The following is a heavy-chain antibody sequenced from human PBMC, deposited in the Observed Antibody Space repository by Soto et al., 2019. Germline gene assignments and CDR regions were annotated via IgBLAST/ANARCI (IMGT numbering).Heavy chain of an antibody. V-gene: IGHV4-59*13. CDR3: ARAHAPTLPFDS. CDR2: IYHSGNA. Sequence: QVQLQESGPGLVKPSETLSLTCTVSGDSIRNVYWSWIRQPPGKGLEWIGFIYHSGNAKYNPSLTSQVAMSVDSSKNQISLSLISVTAADSAVYFCARAHAPTLPFDSWGQGTLVTVSS. D-gene: IGHD2-2*01. CDR1: GDSIRNVY. J-gene: IGHJ4*02.